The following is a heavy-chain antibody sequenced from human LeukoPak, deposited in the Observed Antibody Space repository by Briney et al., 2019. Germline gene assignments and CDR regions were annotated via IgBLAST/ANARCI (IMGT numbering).Heavy chain of an antibody. CDR2: ISTDGAVT. CDR3: ARDRTTVTLFDN. D-gene: IGHD4-17*01. Sequence: PGGSLRLSCAASGFTFTSVWMHWFRQAPGRGLVWISRISTDGAVTGYADSAKGRFTISRDNAKNTLYLQMNSLRAEDTAVYYCARDRTTVTLFDNWGQGALVTVSS. V-gene: IGHV3-74*01. CDR1: GFTFTSVW. J-gene: IGHJ4*02.